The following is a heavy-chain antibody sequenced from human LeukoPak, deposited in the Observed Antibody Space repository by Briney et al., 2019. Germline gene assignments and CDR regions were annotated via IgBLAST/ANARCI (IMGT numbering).Heavy chain of an antibody. V-gene: IGHV3-74*01. CDR1: GFTFSGYW. D-gene: IGHD2-15*01. Sequence: SGGSLRLSCAASGFTFSGYWMHWVRQAPGKGLVWVSRIKSDGSSTTYADSVKGRFTISRGNAKNTLYLEMNSLRAEDTAVYYCARTFAAAHIDYWGQGTLVTVSS. CDR2: IKSDGSST. J-gene: IGHJ4*02. CDR3: ARTFAAAHIDY.